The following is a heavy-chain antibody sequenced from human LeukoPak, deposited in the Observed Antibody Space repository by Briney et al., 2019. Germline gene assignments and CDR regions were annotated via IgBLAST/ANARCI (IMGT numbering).Heavy chain of an antibody. CDR3: ALLFGYFDY. Sequence: PSETLSLTCTVSGGSISSYYWSWIRQPPGKGLEWIGYIYYSGSTNYNPSLKSRVTISVDTSKNQFSLKLSSVTAADTAVYYCALLFGYFDYWGRGTLVTVSS. V-gene: IGHV4-59*08. J-gene: IGHJ4*02. CDR2: IYYSGST. CDR1: GGSISSYY. D-gene: IGHD2-15*01.